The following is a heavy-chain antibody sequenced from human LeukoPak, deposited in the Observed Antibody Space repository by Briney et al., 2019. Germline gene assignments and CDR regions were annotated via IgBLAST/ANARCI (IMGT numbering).Heavy chain of an antibody. D-gene: IGHD3-22*01. CDR3: ARGGGKWLSSYGMDV. Sequence: TPSETLSLTCTVSGGSVSSGSYYWSWIRQPPGKGLEWIGYIYYSGGTNYNPSLKSRVTISLDTSKNQFSLKLSSVTAADTAVYYCARGGGKWLSSYGMDVWGQGTTVTVSS. J-gene: IGHJ6*01. CDR2: IYYSGGT. CDR1: GGSVSSGSYY. V-gene: IGHV4-61*01.